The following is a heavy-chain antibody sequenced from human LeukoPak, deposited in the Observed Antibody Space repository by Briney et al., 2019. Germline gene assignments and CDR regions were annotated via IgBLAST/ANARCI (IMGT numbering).Heavy chain of an antibody. CDR3: ARDFGYYDSSGYYPYYFDY. V-gene: IGHV4-39*02. J-gene: IGHJ4*02. D-gene: IGHD3-22*01. Sequence: PSETLSLTCSVSGGSVASSNNYWGWIRQPPGKGLEWIGSIYYSGSTYYNPSLESRVSISVDTSKNQFSLKLSSVTAADTAVYYCARDFGYYDSSGYYPYYFDYWGQGTLVTVSS. CDR2: IYYSGST. CDR1: GGSVASSNNY.